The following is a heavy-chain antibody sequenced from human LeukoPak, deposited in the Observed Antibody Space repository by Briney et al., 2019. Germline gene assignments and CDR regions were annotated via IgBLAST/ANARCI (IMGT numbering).Heavy chain of an antibody. D-gene: IGHD2-2*01. J-gene: IGHJ6*02. CDR1: GFTFSSYW. Sequence: GGSLRLSCAASGFTFSSYWMSWVRQAPGKGLEWVANIKQDGSEKYYVDSVKGRFTISRDNAKNSLYLQMNSLRAEDTAVYYCARGLYCSSSTSCYDYGMDVWGQGTTVTVSS. CDR3: ARGLYCSSSTSCYDYGMDV. V-gene: IGHV3-7*05. CDR2: IKQDGSEK.